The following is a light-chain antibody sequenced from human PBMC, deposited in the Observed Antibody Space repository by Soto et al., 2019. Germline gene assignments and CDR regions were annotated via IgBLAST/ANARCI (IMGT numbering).Light chain of an antibody. CDR2: AAS. Sequence: IQLTQSPSSLSASVGDRVTITCRTSQNVNRYLNWYQEQPGKAPKLLIYAASILQSGVPSRFSGSGSGTDFTHAISSLHPEDFTTYYCQQSYGIPQTFGPGTKVEIK. J-gene: IGKJ1*01. CDR3: QQSYGIPQT. V-gene: IGKV1-39*01. CDR1: QNVNRY.